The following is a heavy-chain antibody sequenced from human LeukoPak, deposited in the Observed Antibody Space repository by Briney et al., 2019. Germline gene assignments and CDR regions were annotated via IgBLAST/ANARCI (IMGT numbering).Heavy chain of an antibody. CDR3: AKESIRLDFDY. D-gene: IGHD2-21*01. CDR2: IWYDGSNK. V-gene: IGHV3-30*02. Sequence: SGGSLRLSCAASGFTFSSYGMHWVRQAPDKGLEWVAIIWYDGSNKYYADSVKGRFTISRDNSKNTLYLQMNSLRAEDTAVYYCAKESIRLDFDYWGQGTLVTVSS. CDR1: GFTFSSYG. J-gene: IGHJ4*02.